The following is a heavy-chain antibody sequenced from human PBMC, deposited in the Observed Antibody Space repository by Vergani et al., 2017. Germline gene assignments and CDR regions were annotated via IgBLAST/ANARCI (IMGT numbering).Heavy chain of an antibody. CDR2: IYYSGST. CDR3: ARLVGRMTIFGVAFDAFDI. CDR1: GGSISSSSYY. J-gene: IGHJ3*02. Sequence: QLQLQESGPGLVKPSETLSLTCTVSGGSISSSSYYWGWLRQPPGKGLEWIGCIYYSGSTYYNPSLKSRVTISVDTSKNQFSLKLSSVTAADTAVYYCARLVGRMTIFGVAFDAFDIWGQGTMVTVSS. D-gene: IGHD3-3*01. V-gene: IGHV4-39*01.